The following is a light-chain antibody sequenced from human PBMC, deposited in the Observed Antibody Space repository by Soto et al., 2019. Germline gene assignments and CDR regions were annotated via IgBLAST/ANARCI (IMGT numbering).Light chain of an antibody. Sequence: DIQITQSPSSLSESVVDRVTITFQASQDIKNSLNWYQQKSGKAPKLLIYDASDLETGVPSRFSGSGSGTDFTFTINSLQPEDIATYYCQQYDNLPLTCGGGTKVDIK. CDR1: QDIKNS. J-gene: IGKJ4*01. CDR2: DAS. CDR3: QQYDNLPLT. V-gene: IGKV1-33*01.